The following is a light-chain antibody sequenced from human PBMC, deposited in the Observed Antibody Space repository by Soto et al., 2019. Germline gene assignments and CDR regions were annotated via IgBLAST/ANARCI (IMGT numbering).Light chain of an antibody. J-gene: IGKJ4*01. Sequence: EIVMTQSPATLSVSPGERATLSCRASQSVSSNLAWYQQKPGQAPRLLIYGASTTATGIPARFSGSGSATEFTLTISSLQSEDLAVCYCQHYNSWPPLPVGGGTKVEIK. CDR1: QSVSSN. CDR3: QHYNSWPPLP. CDR2: GAS. V-gene: IGKV3-15*01.